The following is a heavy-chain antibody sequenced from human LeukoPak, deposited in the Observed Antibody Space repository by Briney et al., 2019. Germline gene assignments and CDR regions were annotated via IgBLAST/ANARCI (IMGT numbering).Heavy chain of an antibody. CDR1: GFTFSSYA. Sequence: GGSLRLSCAASGFTFSSYAMSWVRQAPGKGLEWVSAISGGGSGGSTYYADSVKGRFTISRDNSKNTLSLHMNSLRAEDSAVYYCANDLPSGWAYQTYYFDYWGQGTLVTVSS. CDR2: ISGGGSGGST. V-gene: IGHV3-23*01. CDR3: ANDLPSGWAYQTYYFDY. D-gene: IGHD6-19*01. J-gene: IGHJ4*02.